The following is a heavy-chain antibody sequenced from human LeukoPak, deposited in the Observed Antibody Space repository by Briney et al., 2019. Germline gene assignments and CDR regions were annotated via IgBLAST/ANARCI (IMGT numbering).Heavy chain of an antibody. D-gene: IGHD4-17*01. V-gene: IGHV4-4*07. J-gene: IGHJ4*02. CDR2: IYASGST. CDR3: AREAPTMTRGIDC. Sequence: PSETLSLTWNVSGDSISSHYWSWIRQPAGKGLEWIGRIYASGSTNYNLSLKSRVTMSVDTSKNQFSLKLTSVTAADTAVYYCAREAPTMTRGIDCWGQGTLVTVSS. CDR1: GDSISSHY.